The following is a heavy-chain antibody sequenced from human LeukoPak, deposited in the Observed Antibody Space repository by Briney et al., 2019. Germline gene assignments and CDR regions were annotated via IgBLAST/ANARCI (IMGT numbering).Heavy chain of an antibody. Sequence: SETLSLTCTVSGGSISSYYWSWIRQPPGKGLEWIGYIYYSGSTNYNPSLKSRVTIPVDTSKDHVSLKLSSLNAADTAVYYCARVLLAGTNGEWLFDYWGQGTLVTVSS. D-gene: IGHD6-19*01. CDR2: IYYSGST. CDR3: ARVLLAGTNGEWLFDY. J-gene: IGHJ4*02. V-gene: IGHV4-59*01. CDR1: GGSISSYY.